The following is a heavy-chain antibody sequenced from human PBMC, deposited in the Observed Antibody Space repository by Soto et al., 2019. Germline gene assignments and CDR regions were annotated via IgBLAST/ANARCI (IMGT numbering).Heavy chain of an antibody. Sequence: ASLQVSYKASGYIFSSYGISWVRQAPGQGLEWMGWVSAYNGNTNYPQKLQGRVTMTTDSSTSTAYMELRSLRSEDAAVYYCARVYCSGGSCYGIDYWG. J-gene: IGHJ4*01. CDR2: VSAYNGNT. CDR1: GYIFSSYG. CDR3: ARVYCSGGSCYGIDY. V-gene: IGHV1-18*01. D-gene: IGHD2-15*01.